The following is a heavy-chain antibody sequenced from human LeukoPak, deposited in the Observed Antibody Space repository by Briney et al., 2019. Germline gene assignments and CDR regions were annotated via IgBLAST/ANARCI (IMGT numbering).Heavy chain of an antibody. J-gene: IGHJ4*02. D-gene: IGHD3-3*01. Sequence: SETLSLTCTVFGGSISSGGYYWSWIRQTPGKGLEWIGYIHHSGTTYYNPSLKSRVTMSLDRSRNQFSLKLSSVTAADTAVYYCSSLTISGLDINDYWGQGTLITVSS. CDR1: GGSISSGGYY. CDR3: SSLTISGLDINDY. V-gene: IGHV4-30-2*01. CDR2: IHHSGTT.